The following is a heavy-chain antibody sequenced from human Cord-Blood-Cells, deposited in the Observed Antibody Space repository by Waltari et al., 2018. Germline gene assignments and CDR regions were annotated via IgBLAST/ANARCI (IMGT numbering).Heavy chain of an antibody. V-gene: IGHV1-2*06. J-gene: IGHJ4*02. CDR3: ARVRRSSSSFDY. D-gene: IGHD6-6*01. CDR1: GSPFTGSA. CDR2: INPNSGGT. Sequence: QVPLEPSGAEVQKPGASVKVSWRASGSPFTGSAMHGGRQAPGQGLEWMGRINPNSGGTNYAQKFQGRVTMTRDTSISTAYMELSRLRSDDTAVYYCARVRRSSSSFDYWGQGTLVTVSS.